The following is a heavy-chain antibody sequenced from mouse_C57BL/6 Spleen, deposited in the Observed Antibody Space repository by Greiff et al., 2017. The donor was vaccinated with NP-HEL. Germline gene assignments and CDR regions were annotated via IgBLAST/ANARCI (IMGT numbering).Heavy chain of an antibody. V-gene: IGHV5-17*01. D-gene: IGHD2-14*01. CDR2: ISSGSSTI. J-gene: IGHJ4*01. CDR1: GFTFSDYG. Sequence: VQLKQSGGGLVKPGGSLKLSCAASGFTFSDYGMHWVRQAPEKGLEWVAYISSGSSTIYYADTVKGRFTISRDNAKNTLFLQMTSLRSEDTAMYYCARQDTRGAMDYWGQGTSVTVSS. CDR3: ARQDTRGAMDY.